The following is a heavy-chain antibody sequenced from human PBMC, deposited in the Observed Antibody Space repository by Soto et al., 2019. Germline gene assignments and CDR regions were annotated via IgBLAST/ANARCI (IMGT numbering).Heavy chain of an antibody. J-gene: IGHJ4*02. V-gene: IGHV1-46*01. CDR3: ARVRGGGSEYFFGY. D-gene: IGHD2-15*01. CDR2: INPSGGTT. CDR1: GYTFTRHN. Sequence: ASVKVSCKASGYTFTRHNVHWVRQAPGQGLEWMAIINPSGGTTYYVQKFEGRVTLTTDTSTSTVYMELSSLRSDDTAVYYCARVRGGGSEYFFGYCGQVTLVPVCS.